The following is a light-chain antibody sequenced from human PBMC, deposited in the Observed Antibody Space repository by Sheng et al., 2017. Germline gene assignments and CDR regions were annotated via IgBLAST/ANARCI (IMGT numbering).Light chain of an antibody. V-gene: IGKV1-39*01. CDR2: AAS. J-gene: IGKJ4*02. Sequence: DIQMTQSPSSLSASVGDRVTITCRASQSISSYLNWYQQKPGKAPKLLIYAASSLQSGVPSRFSGSGSGTDFTLTISSLQPEDFATYYCQQSYSTPXSFGG. CDR1: QSISSY. CDR3: QQSYSTPXS.